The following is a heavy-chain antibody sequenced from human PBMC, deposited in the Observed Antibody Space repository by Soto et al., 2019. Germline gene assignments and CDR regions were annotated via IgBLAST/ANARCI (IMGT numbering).Heavy chain of an antibody. Sequence: QVQPVQSVAEVKKPGSSVKVSCKASGGTSSSISWVRQATGQGLDWMGRIITTLGEATYAQKFQGRVTINADRSTNTAYMDMTSLRCEDAAVYFWASEGGLSYIEYWGQGTLVNVSS. CDR1: GGTSSS. J-gene: IGHJ4*02. D-gene: IGHD3-16*01. CDR2: IITTLGEA. V-gene: IGHV1-69*08. CDR3: ASEGGLSYIEY.